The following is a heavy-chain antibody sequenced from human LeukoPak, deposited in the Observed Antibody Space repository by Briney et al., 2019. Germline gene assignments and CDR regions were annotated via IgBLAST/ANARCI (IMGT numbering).Heavy chain of an antibody. V-gene: IGHV1-2*06. CDR2: INPNSGGT. D-gene: IGHD2-15*01. CDR3: ARDRRCSGGSCYILAYYYYGMDV. CDR1: GYTFTGYY. Sequence: ASVKVSCKASGYTFTGYYMHWVRQAPGQGLEWMGRINPNSGGTNYAQKFQGRVTMTRDTSISTAYMELSSLRSEDTAVYYCARDRRCSGGSCYILAYYYYGMDVWGQGTTVTVSS. J-gene: IGHJ6*02.